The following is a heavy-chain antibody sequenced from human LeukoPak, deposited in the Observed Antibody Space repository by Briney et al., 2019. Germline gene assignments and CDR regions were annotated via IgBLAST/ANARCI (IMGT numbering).Heavy chain of an antibody. CDR1: GFTFGSSA. CDR2: IGASGGTT. V-gene: IGHV3-23*01. CDR3: ARPGGVRGVIPPFDY. J-gene: IGHJ4*02. Sequence: PGASLRLSCAASGFTFGSSAMSWVRQAPGKGLGWVSGIGASGGTTHYADSVKGRFTISRDNSKNTLYLQMDSLRDEDTAVYYCARPGGVRGVIPPFDYWGQGTLVTVSS. D-gene: IGHD3-10*01.